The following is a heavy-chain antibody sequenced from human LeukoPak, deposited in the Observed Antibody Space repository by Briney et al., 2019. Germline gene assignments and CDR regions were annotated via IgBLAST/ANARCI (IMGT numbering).Heavy chain of an antibody. CDR3: ARVGTAMIVAHGMDV. Sequence: SETLSLTCTVSGGSISSYYWSWIRQPAGKGLEWIGRIYTSGSTNYNPSLKSRVTMSVDTSKNQFSLKLSSVTAADTAVYYCARVGTAMIVAHGMDVWGQGTTVTVSS. D-gene: IGHD3-22*01. CDR1: GGSISSYY. CDR2: IYTSGST. V-gene: IGHV4-4*07. J-gene: IGHJ6*02.